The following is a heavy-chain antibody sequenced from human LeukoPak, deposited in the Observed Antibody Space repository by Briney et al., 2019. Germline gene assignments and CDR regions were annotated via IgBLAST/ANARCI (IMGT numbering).Heavy chain of an antibody. V-gene: IGHV4-39*01. D-gene: IGHD2-15*01. CDR2: IYYGGST. CDR3: ARALGYCSGGSCTRGYNWFDP. J-gene: IGHJ5*02. Sequence: PSETLSLTCTVSGGSISSYYWGWIRQPPGKGLEWIGSIYYGGSTYYNPSLKSRVTISVDTPMNQFSLKLSFVTTADTAVYYCARALGYCSGGSCTRGYNWFDPWGQGTLVTVPS. CDR1: GGSISSYY.